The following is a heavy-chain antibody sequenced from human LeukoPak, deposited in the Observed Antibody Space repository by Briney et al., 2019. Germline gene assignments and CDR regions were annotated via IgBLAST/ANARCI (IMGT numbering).Heavy chain of an antibody. Sequence: ASVKVSCKASGYTFTGYYMHWVRQAPGQGLEWMGRINPYSSGTNYAQKFQGGVTMTRDTSISTAYMELSRLRSDDTAVYYCATVPSIAAAGMNYFDPWGQGTLVTVSS. D-gene: IGHD6-13*01. CDR3: ATVPSIAAAGMNYFDP. V-gene: IGHV1-2*06. J-gene: IGHJ5*02. CDR2: INPYSSGT. CDR1: GYTFTGYY.